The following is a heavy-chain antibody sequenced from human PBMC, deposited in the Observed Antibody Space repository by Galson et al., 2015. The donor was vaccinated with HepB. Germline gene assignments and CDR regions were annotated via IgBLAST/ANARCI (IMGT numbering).Heavy chain of an antibody. D-gene: IGHD6-25*01. CDR3: SRHPGSY. CDR1: GFTFSGSG. Sequence: SLRLSCAASGFTFSGSGMHWVRQASGKGLEWVARIRNKANSYATAYAASVKGRFTISRDDSQNTTYLQMNSLKTEDTAVYYCSRHPGSYWGQGTLVTVSS. V-gene: IGHV3-73*01. CDR2: IRNKANSYAT. J-gene: IGHJ4*02.